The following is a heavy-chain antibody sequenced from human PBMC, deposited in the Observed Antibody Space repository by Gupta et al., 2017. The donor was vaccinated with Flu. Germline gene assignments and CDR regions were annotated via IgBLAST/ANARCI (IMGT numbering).Heavy chain of an antibody. J-gene: IGHJ4*02. CDR2: IYYSGST. Sequence: QLQLQESGPGLVKPSETLSLTCTVSGGSISSSSYYWGWIRQPPGKGLEWIGSIYYSGSTYYNPSLKSRVTISVDTSKNQFSLKLSSVTAADTAVYYCAREIGRERFTMVRGRHFDYWGQGTLVTVSS. D-gene: IGHD3-10*01. V-gene: IGHV4-39*02. CDR3: AREIGRERFTMVRGRHFDY. CDR1: GGSISSSSYY.